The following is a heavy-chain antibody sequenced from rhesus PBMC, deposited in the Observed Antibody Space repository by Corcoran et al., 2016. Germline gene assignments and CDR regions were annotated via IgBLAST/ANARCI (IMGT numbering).Heavy chain of an antibody. V-gene: IGHV4-173*01. CDR2: ISGSGGST. D-gene: IGHD1-1-1*01. CDR3: AREYSWNGAGYFDY. J-gene: IGHJ4*01. Sequence: LQLQESGPGLVKPSETLSLTCSVSGGSIRRTSWSWIRQPPGKGLAWFGRISGSGGSTDYNHSLKSRVTISTDTSKNQFSLKLSSVTAADTAVYYCAREYSWNGAGYFDYWGQGVLVTVSS. CDR1: GGSIRRTS.